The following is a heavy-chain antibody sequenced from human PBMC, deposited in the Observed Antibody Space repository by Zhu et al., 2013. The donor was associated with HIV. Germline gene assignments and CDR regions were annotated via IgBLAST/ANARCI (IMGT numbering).Heavy chain of an antibody. V-gene: IGHV1-69*01. J-gene: IGHJ3*02. Sequence: QVQLVQSGAEVKKPGSSVKVSCKASGGTFSSYAISWVRQAPGQGLEWMGGIIPIFGTANYAQKFQGRVTITADESTSTAYMELSSLRSEDTAVYYCARAHCGGDCYSSGFDAFDIWGQGTMVTVSS. CDR3: ARAHCGGDCYSSGFDAFDI. CDR1: GGTFSSYA. D-gene: IGHD2-21*02. CDR2: IIPIFGTA.